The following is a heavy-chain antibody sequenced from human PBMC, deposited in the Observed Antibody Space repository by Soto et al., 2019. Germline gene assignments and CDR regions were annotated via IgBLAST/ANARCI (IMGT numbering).Heavy chain of an antibody. D-gene: IGHD3-3*01. V-gene: IGHV3-30*18. CDR3: AKDQNVLRFLEWLTALDY. CDR1: GFTFSSHG. J-gene: IGHJ4*02. CDR2: KSSDERNK. Sequence: QVQLVESGGGVVQPGRSLRLSCAASGFTFSSHGMHWVRQAPGKGLEWVAVKSSDERNKYYGDSVKGRFTISRDNSKNTLYLHMNSLRIGDTAVYYCAKDQNVLRFLEWLTALDYWGQGTLVTVSS.